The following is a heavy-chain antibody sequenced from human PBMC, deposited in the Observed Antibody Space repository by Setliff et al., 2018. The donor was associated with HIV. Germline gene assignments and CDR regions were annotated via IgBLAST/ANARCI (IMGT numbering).Heavy chain of an antibody. Sequence: GASVKVSCKASGYTFTTYDITWVRQAPGQGLEWLGGISPYNGHTNFAQKFQGRVTMTTDTATSTAYMEVRSLRSDDTAVYYCARTDYGGNSGGNYFDYWGQGSLVTVSS. CDR2: ISPYNGHT. J-gene: IGHJ4*02. V-gene: IGHV1-18*01. D-gene: IGHD4-17*01. CDR1: GYTFTTYD. CDR3: ARTDYGGNSGGNYFDY.